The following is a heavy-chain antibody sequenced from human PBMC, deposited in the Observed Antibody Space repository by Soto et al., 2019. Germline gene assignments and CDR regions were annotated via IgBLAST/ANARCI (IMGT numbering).Heavy chain of an antibody. CDR1: GFTFNSYA. V-gene: IGHV3-23*01. J-gene: IGHJ4*02. CDR3: AESTGRPSGLTRYFDD. Sequence: EVQRLESGGGLVQPGGSLRLSCAASGFTFNSYAMNWFRQAPGTGLEWFSGISTSGGATYYAVSVKGRFTISRDNSKKTLYLHMHSVTAEVTAVYYSAESTGRPSGLTRYFDDWGKGTLVPVSS. CDR2: ISTSGGAT. D-gene: IGHD2-2*01.